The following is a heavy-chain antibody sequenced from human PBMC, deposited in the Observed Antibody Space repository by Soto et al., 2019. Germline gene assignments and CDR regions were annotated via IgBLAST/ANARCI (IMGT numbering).Heavy chain of an antibody. CDR3: AHFVRTFDV. V-gene: IGHV2-5*02. J-gene: IGHJ3*01. CDR1: GFSLSTYGVG. D-gene: IGHD3-10*02. Sequence: QITLKESGPTLVKPTQTLTLTCTFSGFSLSTYGVGVGWIRQPPGKALEWLAIIYWDHDQYFSPSLKDRLTISKDTSTTQVVLTMTSMDPVDTATYFCAHFVRTFDVWGHGTVVTVSS. CDR2: IYWDHDQ.